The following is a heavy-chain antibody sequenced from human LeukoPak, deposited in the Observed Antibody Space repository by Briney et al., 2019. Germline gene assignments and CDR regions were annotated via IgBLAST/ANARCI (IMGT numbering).Heavy chain of an antibody. Sequence: ASVKVSCKASGYTFTGYYIHWVRQAPRQGLEWMGWINPNSGGTNYAQKFQGRVTMTRDTSISTAYMELSRLRSDDTAVYYCARDLLAYCGGDCYSDYWGQGALVTVSS. CDR3: ARDLLAYCGGDCYSDY. D-gene: IGHD2-21*02. CDR2: INPNSGGT. CDR1: GYTFTGYY. V-gene: IGHV1-2*02. J-gene: IGHJ4*02.